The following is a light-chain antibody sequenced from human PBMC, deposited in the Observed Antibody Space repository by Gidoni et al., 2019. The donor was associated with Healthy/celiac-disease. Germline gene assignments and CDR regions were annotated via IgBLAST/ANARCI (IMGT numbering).Light chain of an antibody. V-gene: IGKV1-39*01. J-gene: IGKJ4*01. CDR1: QSISSY. Sequence: DIQMTQYPSSLAASVGDRVTITCRASQSISSYLNWYQQKPGKAPKLLIYAASSLQSGDPSRFSGSGSGTDFTLTISSLQPEDFATYYCQQSYSTPRTFGGGTKVEIK. CDR2: AAS. CDR3: QQSYSTPRT.